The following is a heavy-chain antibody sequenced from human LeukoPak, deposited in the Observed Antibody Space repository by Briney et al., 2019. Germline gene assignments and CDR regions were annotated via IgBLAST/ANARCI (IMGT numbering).Heavy chain of an antibody. V-gene: IGHV4-59*01. CDR2: IYYSGST. J-gene: IGHJ6*02. Sequence: SETLSLTCTVSGGSISSYYWSWIRQPPGKGLEWIGYIYYSGSTNYNPSLKSRVTISVDTSKNQFTLKLSSVTAADTAVYYCARDIYYYGMDVWGQGTTVTVSS. CDR3: ARDIYYYGMDV. CDR1: GGSISSYY.